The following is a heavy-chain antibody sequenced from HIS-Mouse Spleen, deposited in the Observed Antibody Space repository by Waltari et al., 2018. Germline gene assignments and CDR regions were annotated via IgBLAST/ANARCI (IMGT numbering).Heavy chain of an antibody. CDR1: GGSISSSSYY. CDR2: IYYSGST. Sequence: QLQLQESGPGLVKPSETLSLPCTVTGGSISSSSYYWGSIRQPPGKGLEWIGSIYYSGSTYYNPSLKSRVTISVDTSKNQFSLKLSSVTAADTAVFYCAREIPYSSSWYDWYFDLWGRGTLVTVSS. D-gene: IGHD6-13*01. CDR3: AREIPYSSSWYDWYFDL. V-gene: IGHV4-39*07. J-gene: IGHJ2*01.